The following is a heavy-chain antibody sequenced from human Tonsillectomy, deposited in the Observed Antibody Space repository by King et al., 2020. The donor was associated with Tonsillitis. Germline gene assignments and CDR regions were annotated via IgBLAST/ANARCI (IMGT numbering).Heavy chain of an antibody. Sequence: VQLVESGGGLVQPGGSLRLSCAASGFTLSRHAMSWVRQAPGKGLEWVSHISGSGSRTYYADSVRGRFTISRDNSKNTLFLQMNSLRAEDTAVYYCAKDWYYDFLTGYYYWGQGALVTVSS. J-gene: IGHJ4*02. D-gene: IGHD3-9*01. CDR3: AKDWYYDFLTGYYY. V-gene: IGHV3-23*04. CDR2: ISGSGSRT. CDR1: GFTLSRHA.